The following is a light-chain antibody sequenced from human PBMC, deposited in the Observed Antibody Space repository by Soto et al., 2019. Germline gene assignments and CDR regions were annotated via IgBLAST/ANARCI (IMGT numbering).Light chain of an antibody. CDR1: QSVSSN. CDR2: GAS. V-gene: IGKV3-15*01. Sequence: EIVMTQSPATLSVSPGERATLSCRASQSVSSNLAWYQQKPGQAPRLLIYGASTRATGIPARFSGSGSGTEFTLTINSLQSADFAVYYCQQYYNWPPYTFGQGTKLEIK. CDR3: QQYYNWPPYT. J-gene: IGKJ2*01.